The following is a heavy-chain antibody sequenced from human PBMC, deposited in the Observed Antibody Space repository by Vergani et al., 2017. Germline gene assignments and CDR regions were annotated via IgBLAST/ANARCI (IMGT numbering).Heavy chain of an antibody. Sequence: VQLLESGGGLVQPGGSLRLSCAASGFTFSSYGMHWVRQAPGKGLEWVAVIWYDGSNKYYADSVKGRFTISRDNSKNTLYLQMNSLRAEDTAGYYCAREDSSGWYGDYWGQGTLVTVSS. D-gene: IGHD6-19*01. CDR3: AREDSSGWYGDY. CDR1: GFTFSSYG. J-gene: IGHJ4*02. V-gene: IGHV3-33*01. CDR2: IWYDGSNK.